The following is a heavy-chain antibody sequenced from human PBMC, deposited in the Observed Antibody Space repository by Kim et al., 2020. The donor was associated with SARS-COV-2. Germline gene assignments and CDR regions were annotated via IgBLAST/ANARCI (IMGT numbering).Heavy chain of an antibody. Sequence: GGSLRLSCAASGFTFSSYGMHWVRQAPGKGLEWVAVISYDGSNKYYADSVKGRFTISRDNSKNTLYLQMNSLRAEDTAVYYCAKDRGSENAIIDYWGQGT. CDR3: AKDRGSENAIIDY. CDR2: ISYDGSNK. V-gene: IGHV3-30*18. J-gene: IGHJ4*02. D-gene: IGHD3-10*01. CDR1: GFTFSSYG.